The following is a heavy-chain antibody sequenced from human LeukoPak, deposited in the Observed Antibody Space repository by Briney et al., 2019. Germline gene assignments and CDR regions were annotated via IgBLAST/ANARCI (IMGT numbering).Heavy chain of an antibody. V-gene: IGHV4-39*01. CDR2: IYYSGST. CDR3: ASRPNYDILTGYRGAFDI. Sequence: SETLSLTCTVSGGSISSYYWGWIRQPPGKGLEWIGSIYYSGSTYYNPSLKSRVTISVDTSKNQFSLKLSSVTAADTAVYYCASRPNYDILTGYRGAFDIWGQGTMVTVSS. D-gene: IGHD3-9*01. CDR1: GGSISSYY. J-gene: IGHJ3*02.